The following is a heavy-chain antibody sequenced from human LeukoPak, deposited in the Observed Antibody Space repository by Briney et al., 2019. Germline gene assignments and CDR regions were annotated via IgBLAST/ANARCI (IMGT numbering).Heavy chain of an antibody. J-gene: IGHJ4*02. CDR2: ISAYNGNT. D-gene: IGHD6-19*01. V-gene: IGHV1-18*01. Sequence: GASVKVSCKASGYTFTNYAISWVRQAPGQGLEWMGWISAYNGNTNYAQKFQDRVTMTTDTSTSTAYMELTSLRSDDTAVYYCARDRGIAVTDLRYYFDYWGQGTLVIVSS. CDR3: ARDRGIAVTDLRYYFDY. CDR1: GYTFTNYA.